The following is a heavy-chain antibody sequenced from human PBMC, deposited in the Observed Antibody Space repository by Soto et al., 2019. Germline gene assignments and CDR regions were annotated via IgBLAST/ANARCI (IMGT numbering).Heavy chain of an antibody. CDR1: GYTFSTYG. Sequence: QVQLVQSGVEVEKPGASVKVSCKASGYTFSTYGLSWVRQAPGQGLEWMGWITPYNANTDYAQKFQGRITMTTETSTNTAYMELRSLRSDDTAVYYCVTDAPFHSWGQGTLVTVSS. CDR2: ITPYNANT. V-gene: IGHV1-18*01. J-gene: IGHJ4*02. CDR3: VTDAPFHS.